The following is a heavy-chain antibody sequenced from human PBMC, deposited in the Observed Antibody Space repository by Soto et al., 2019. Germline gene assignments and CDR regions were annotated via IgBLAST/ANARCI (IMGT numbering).Heavy chain of an antibody. CDR1: GFSFSTGGVG. J-gene: IGHJ4*02. CDR2: NYWNDDK. Sequence: QITLKESGPTVVKPTQTLTLTCTFSGFSFSTGGVGVGWIRQPQGKALEWLAVNYWNDDKRYTPSLKSRLTLTKDTSKHQVVSTMANMDPVDTSTYYCAHTKWQVITVFDYWGQGTLVTVSS. D-gene: IGHD3-16*01. V-gene: IGHV2-5*01. CDR3: AHTKWQVITVFDY.